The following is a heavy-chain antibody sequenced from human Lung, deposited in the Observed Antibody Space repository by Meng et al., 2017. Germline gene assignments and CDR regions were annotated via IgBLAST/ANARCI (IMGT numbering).Heavy chain of an antibody. CDR1: GFTFSSYW. V-gene: IGHV3-74*01. CDR2: INTDGTTT. D-gene: IGHD2-15*01. J-gene: IGHJ4*02. Sequence: VEVVGAGGGVVQPGGFLRLSCAASGFTFSSYWMHWVCQAPGKGLVWVSRINTDGTTTTYADSVKGRFTISRDNAKNTLYLQMNSLRGEDTAVYYCARDVAGRGGYWGQGTLVTVSS. CDR3: ARDVAGRGGY.